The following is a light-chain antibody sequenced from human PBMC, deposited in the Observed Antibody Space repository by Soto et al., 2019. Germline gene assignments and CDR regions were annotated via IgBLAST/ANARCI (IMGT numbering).Light chain of an antibody. CDR2: GAS. CDR1: QSVSSN. Sequence: EIVMPQYPATLSVSPGERATLSCRASQSVSSNLAWYQQKPGQAPRLLIYGASTMATGIPARFSGSGSGTEFTLTISSLQSEDFAVYYGQQYNNWPPLTVGGGTKVEIK. V-gene: IGKV3-15*01. J-gene: IGKJ4*02. CDR3: QQYNNWPPLT.